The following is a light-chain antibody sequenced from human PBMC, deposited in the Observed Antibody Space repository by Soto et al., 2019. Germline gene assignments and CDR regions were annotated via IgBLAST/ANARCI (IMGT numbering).Light chain of an antibody. Sequence: QSVLTQPPSASGTPGQRVTISCSGSISNIGSNTVNWYQQLPGTAPKLLIYSNNQRPSGVPDRFSGSKSGTSASMAISGLQSEDEADYYCAAWDDSLNAHYVFGTGTKLTVL. CDR2: SNN. CDR3: AAWDDSLNAHYV. V-gene: IGLV1-44*01. CDR1: ISNIGSNT. J-gene: IGLJ1*01.